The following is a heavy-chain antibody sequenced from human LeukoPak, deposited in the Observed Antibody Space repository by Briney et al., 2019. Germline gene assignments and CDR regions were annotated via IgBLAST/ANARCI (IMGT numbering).Heavy chain of an antibody. J-gene: IGHJ4*02. D-gene: IGHD3-22*01. V-gene: IGHV3-23*01. CDR1: GFTFSSYA. CDR2: ISGSGGST. CDR3: AKEASITMIVVVITNFDY. Sequence: LPGGSLRLSCAASGFTFSSYAMSWVRQAPGKGLEWVSAISGSGGSTYYADSVKGRFTISRDNSKNTLYLQMNSLRAEDTAVYYCAKEASITMIVVVITNFDYWGQGTLVTVSS.